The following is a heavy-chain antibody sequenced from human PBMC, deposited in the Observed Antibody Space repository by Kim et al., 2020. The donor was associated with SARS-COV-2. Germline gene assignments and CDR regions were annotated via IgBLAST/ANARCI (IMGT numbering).Heavy chain of an antibody. CDR1: GYTFTSYG. CDR2: ISAYNGNT. D-gene: IGHD3-16*02. V-gene: IGHV1-18*01. J-gene: IGHJ4*02. CDR3: AREEGSDYVWGSYRYIDY. Sequence: ASVKVSCKASGYTFTSYGISWVRQAPGQGLEWMGWISAYNGNTNYAQKLQGRVTMTTDTSTSTAYMELRSLRSDDTAVYYCAREEGSDYVWGSYRYIDYWGQGTLVTVSS.